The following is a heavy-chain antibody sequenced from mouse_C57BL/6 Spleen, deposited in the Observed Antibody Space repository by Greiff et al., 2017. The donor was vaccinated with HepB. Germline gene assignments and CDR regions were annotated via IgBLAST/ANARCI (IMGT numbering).Heavy chain of an antibody. CDR3: ARLDSSGYGFAY. CDR2: IDPSDSYT. Sequence: QVHVKQPGAELVMPGASVKLSCKASGYTFTSYWMHWVKQRPGQGLEWIGEIDPSDSYTNYNQKFKGKSTLTVDKSSSTAYMQLSSLTSEDSAVYYCARLDSSGYGFAYWGQGTLVTVSA. J-gene: IGHJ3*01. CDR1: GYTFTSYW. V-gene: IGHV1-69*01. D-gene: IGHD3-2*02.